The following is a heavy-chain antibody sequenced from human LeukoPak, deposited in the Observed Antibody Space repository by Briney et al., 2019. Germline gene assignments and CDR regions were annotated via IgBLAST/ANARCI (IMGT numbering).Heavy chain of an antibody. D-gene: IGHD3-10*01. J-gene: IGHJ6*03. CDR3: ARRSRAMVRGVIITYYYYMDV. CDR2: IYTSGST. CDR1: GVSISPYY. Sequence: SETPSLTCAVSGVSISPYYWAWIRQPPGKGLEWIGYIYTSGSTNYNPSLKSRVTISVDTSKNQFSLKLSSVTAADTAVYYCARRSRAMVRGVIITYYYYMDVWGKGTTVTVSS. V-gene: IGHV4-4*09.